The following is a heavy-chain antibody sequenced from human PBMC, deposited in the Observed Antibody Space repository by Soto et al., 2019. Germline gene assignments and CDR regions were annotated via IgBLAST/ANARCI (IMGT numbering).Heavy chain of an antibody. CDR2: TYYRSKWYN. J-gene: IGHJ6*02. V-gene: IGHV6-1*01. CDR1: GDSVSSNSAA. CDR3: AREKNGDDSSGYYFYYYYYGMDV. Sequence: SQTLSLTCAISGDSVSSNSAAWNWIRQSPSRGLEWLGRTYYRSKWYNDYAVSVKSRITINPDTSKNQFSLQLNSVTPEDTAVYYCAREKNGDDSSGYYFYYYYYGMDVWGQGTTVTVSS. D-gene: IGHD3-22*01.